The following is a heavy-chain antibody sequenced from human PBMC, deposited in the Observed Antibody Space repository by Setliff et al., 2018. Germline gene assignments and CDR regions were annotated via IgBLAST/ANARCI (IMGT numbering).Heavy chain of an antibody. CDR3: ARDNYYDSTQDAFDI. CDR1: GFTFSSYA. Sequence: GGSLRLSCAASGFTFSSYAITWVRQAPGKGLEWVSGISSSGSYTYYAASVKGRFTISRDNANNSLFLQMDTLRPEDTAVYYCARDNYYDSTQDAFDIWGQGTMVTVSS. V-gene: IGHV3-21*06. D-gene: IGHD3-22*01. J-gene: IGHJ3*02. CDR2: ISSSGSYT.